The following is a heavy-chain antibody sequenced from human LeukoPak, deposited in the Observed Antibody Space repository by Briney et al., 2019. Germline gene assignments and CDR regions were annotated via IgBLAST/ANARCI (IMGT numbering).Heavy chain of an antibody. D-gene: IGHD4-23*01. V-gene: IGHV3-74*01. CDR3: ARGRPHGNDY. J-gene: IGHJ4*02. CDR2: IASDGSST. CDR1: GFTFSSYW. Sequence: GGSLRLSCAASGFTFSSYWMNWVRQAPGKGLVWVSRIASDGSSTTYADSVKGRFSISRDNAKNTLYLQMNSLRVEGTAVYYCARGRPHGNDYWGQGTLVTVSS.